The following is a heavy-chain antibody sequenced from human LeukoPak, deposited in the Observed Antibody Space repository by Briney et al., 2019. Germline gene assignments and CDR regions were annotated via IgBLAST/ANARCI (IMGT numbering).Heavy chain of an antibody. CDR2: ISYDGSNK. CDR3: AKHSHDGSAPYYEVQLDY. V-gene: IGHV3-30*04. Sequence: PGGSLRLSCAASGFTFSSYAMHWVRQAPGKGLEWVAVISYDGSNKYYADSVKGRFTISRDNSKNTVYLQMSSLRAEDTAMYYCAKHSHDGSAPYYEVQLDYWGQGTLVTVSS. J-gene: IGHJ4*02. CDR1: GFTFSSYA. D-gene: IGHD3-22*01.